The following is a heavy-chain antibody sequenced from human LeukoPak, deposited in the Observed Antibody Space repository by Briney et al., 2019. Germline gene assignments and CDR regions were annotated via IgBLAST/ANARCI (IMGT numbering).Heavy chain of an antibody. CDR2: INPNSGGT. V-gene: IGHV1-2*02. J-gene: IGHJ4*02. D-gene: IGHD6-19*01. CDR1: GYTFTGYY. CDR3: ARDEYSSGWNYFDY. Sequence: ASVKVSCKASGYTFTGYYMHWVRQAPGQGLEWMGWINPNSGGTNYVQKLQGRVTMTTDTSTSTAYMELRSLRSDDTAVYYCARDEYSSGWNYFDYWGQGTLVTVSS.